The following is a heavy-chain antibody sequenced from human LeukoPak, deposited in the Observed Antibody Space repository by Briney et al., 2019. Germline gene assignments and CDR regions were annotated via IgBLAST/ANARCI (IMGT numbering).Heavy chain of an antibody. J-gene: IGHJ4*02. CDR3: ARWDDLFLIDF. CDR1: GFTFSSYR. V-gene: IGHV3-21*01. Sequence: GGSLRLSCAVSGFTFSSYRMSWVRQAPGKGLEWVSSISTSSSSKYYADSVKGRFTISRDNAKNSLDLQMNSLRAEDTAVYYCARWDDLFLIDFWGLGTLVTVSS. CDR2: ISTSSSSK. D-gene: IGHD3-9*01.